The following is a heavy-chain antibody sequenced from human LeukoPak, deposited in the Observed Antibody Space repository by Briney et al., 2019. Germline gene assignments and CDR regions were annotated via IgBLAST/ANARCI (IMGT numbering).Heavy chain of an antibody. V-gene: IGHV4-34*01. CDR1: GGSFSGYY. CDR2: INHSGST. CDR3: ATRPEAGFLEDYFDY. Sequence: SETLSLTCAVYGGSFSGYYWSWIRQPPGKGLEWIGEINHSGSTNYNPSLKSRVTISVDTSKNQFSLKLSSVTAADTAVYYCATRPEAGFLEDYFDYWGQGTLVTVSS. D-gene: IGHD3-3*01. J-gene: IGHJ4*02.